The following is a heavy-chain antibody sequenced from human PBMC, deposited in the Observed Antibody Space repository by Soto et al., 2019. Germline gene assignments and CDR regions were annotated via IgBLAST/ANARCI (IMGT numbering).Heavy chain of an antibody. CDR2: IRAYNGNT. J-gene: IGHJ6*03. CDR1: GYTFTSYG. V-gene: IGHV1-18*01. CDR3: ARSPRAAAGYYYYMDV. Sequence: ASVKVSCKASGYTFTSYGISWVRQAPGQGLEWKGWIRAYNGNTNYAQKLQGRVTMTTDTSTSTAYMELRSLRSDDTAVYYCARSPRAAAGYYYYMDVWGKGTTVTVSS. D-gene: IGHD6-25*01.